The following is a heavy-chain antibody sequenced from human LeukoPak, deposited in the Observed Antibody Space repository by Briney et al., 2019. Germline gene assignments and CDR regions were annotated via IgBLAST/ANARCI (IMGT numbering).Heavy chain of an antibody. CDR3: ARGNDYGDYALDDY. Sequence: GGSLRLSCAASGFTFSSYSMNWVRQAPGKGLEWVSSISSSSSYIYYADSVKGRFTISRDNSKNTLYLQINSLRAEDTAVYYCARGNDYGDYALDDYWAQGTVVTVSS. CDR1: GFTFSSYS. V-gene: IGHV3-21*01. CDR2: ISSSSSYI. D-gene: IGHD4-17*01. J-gene: IGHJ4*02.